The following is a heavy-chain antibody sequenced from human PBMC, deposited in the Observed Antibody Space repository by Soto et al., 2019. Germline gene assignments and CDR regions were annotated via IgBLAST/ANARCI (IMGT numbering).Heavy chain of an antibody. CDR1: GYIFADYA. CDR3: ATSDWAW. V-gene: IGHV1-3*05. J-gene: IGHJ4*02. D-gene: IGHD3-9*01. Sequence: QVQIVQSGPEEKSPGASVKLSCTTSGYIFADYAIHWVRQAPGQGLEWVGWIKADNGDTRYSPKFRGRLIITRDISASTSYMELSALRSADTGVFYCATSDWAWWGRGTLITVSS. CDR2: IKADNGDT.